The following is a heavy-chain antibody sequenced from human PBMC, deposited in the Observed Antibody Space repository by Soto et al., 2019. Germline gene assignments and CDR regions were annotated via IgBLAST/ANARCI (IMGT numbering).Heavy chain of an antibody. Sequence: GASVKVSCKASGYTFTSYGISWVRQAPGQGLEWMGWISAYNGNTNYAQKLQGRVTMTTDTSTSTAYMELRSLRSDDTAVYYCARDQLSYYYDSSGYYFDYWGQGTLVTVSS. CDR1: GYTFTSYG. J-gene: IGHJ4*02. V-gene: IGHV1-18*01. CDR2: ISAYNGNT. CDR3: ARDQLSYYYDSSGYYFDY. D-gene: IGHD3-22*01.